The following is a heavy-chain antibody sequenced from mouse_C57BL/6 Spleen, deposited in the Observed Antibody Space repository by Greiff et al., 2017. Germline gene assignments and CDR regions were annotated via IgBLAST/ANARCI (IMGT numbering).Heavy chain of an antibody. CDR1: GYTFTDYE. CDR2: IDPETGGT. J-gene: IGHJ4*01. D-gene: IGHD1-1*01. CDR3: TRDYYGSKGLYAMDY. Sequence: QVQLQQSGAELVRPGASVTLSCKASGYTFTDYEMHWVKQTPVHGLEWIGAIDPETGGTAYNQKFKGKAILTADKSSSTAYMELRSLTSEDSAVYYCTRDYYGSKGLYAMDYWGQGTSVTVSS. V-gene: IGHV1-15*01.